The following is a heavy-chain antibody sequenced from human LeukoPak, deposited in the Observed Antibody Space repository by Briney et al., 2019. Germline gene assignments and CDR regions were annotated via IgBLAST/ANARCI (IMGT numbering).Heavy chain of an antibody. CDR2: IIPILGIA. J-gene: IGHJ5*02. CDR3: ARDPLFGVPLPMSFNWFDP. Sequence: GASVKVSCKASGGTFSSYAISWVRQAPGQGLEWMGRIIPILGIANYAQKFQGRVTMTTDTSTSTAYMELRSLRSDDTAVYYCARDPLFGVPLPMSFNWFDPWGQGTLVTVSS. D-gene: IGHD3-3*01. CDR1: GGTFSSYA. V-gene: IGHV1-69*04.